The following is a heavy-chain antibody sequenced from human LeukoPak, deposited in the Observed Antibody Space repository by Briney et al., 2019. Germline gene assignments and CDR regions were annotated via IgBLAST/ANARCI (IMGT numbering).Heavy chain of an antibody. J-gene: IGHJ6*03. CDR3: ARSPHAYSNYGNNYYYYMDV. CDR2: INHSGST. CDR1: GGSFSGYY. Sequence: SETLSLTCAVYGGSFSGYYWSWLRQPPGKGLEWIGEINHSGSTNYNPSLKSRVTISVETSTKRLTLKRSSVTAADTAVYYCARSPHAYSNYGNNYYYYMDVWGKGTTVTVSS. D-gene: IGHD4-11*01. V-gene: IGHV4-34*01.